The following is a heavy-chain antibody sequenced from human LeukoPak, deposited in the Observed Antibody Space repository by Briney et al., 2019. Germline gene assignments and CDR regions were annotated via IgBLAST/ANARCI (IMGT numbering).Heavy chain of an antibody. Sequence: PSETLSLTCSVSGASISSYYWSWIRQPPGKGLEWIGYLFHSGSTNYNPSLKSRVTISVDTSKNQFSLKLNPVTAADTAVYYCARAGASYSFDYWGQGTLVTVSS. D-gene: IGHD2-21*01. CDR1: GASISSYY. CDR3: ARAGASYSFDY. CDR2: LFHSGST. J-gene: IGHJ4*02. V-gene: IGHV4-59*01.